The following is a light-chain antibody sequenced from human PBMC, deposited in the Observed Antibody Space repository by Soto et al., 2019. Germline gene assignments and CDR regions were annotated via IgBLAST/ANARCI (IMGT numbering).Light chain of an antibody. CDR3: QQYNNWPRD. Sequence: EIVMTQSPATLSVSPGERATLSCRASQSVSSNLAWYQQKPGQAPRLLIYGASTRATGTTARFSGSGSGTELNITISRLQSEDSAVYYCQQYNNWPRDFGPGTKVDIK. J-gene: IGKJ3*01. V-gene: IGKV3D-15*01. CDR2: GAS. CDR1: QSVSSN.